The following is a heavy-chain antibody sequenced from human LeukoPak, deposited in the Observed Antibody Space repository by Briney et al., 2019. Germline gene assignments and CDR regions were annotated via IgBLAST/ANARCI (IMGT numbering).Heavy chain of an antibody. Sequence: ETLYLTCTVSGGSVSSGSYYWSWIRQPPGKGLEWIGYIYYSGSTNYNPSLKSRVTISVDTSKNQFSLKLSSVTAADTAVYYCARATRKADAFDIWGQGTIVTDPS. CDR3: ARATRKADAFDI. CDR2: IYYSGST. J-gene: IGHJ3*02. CDR1: GGSVSSGSYY. D-gene: IGHD1-14*01. V-gene: IGHV4-61*01.